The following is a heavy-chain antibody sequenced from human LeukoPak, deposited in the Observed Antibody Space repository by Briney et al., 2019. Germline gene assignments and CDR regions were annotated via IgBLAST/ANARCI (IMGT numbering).Heavy chain of an antibody. CDR1: VGSFSGYY. V-gene: IGHV4-34*01. J-gene: IGHJ5*02. CDR3: ARAVRWFDP. CDR2: INHSGST. Sequence: SETLSLTCAVYVGSFSGYYWSWIRQPPGKGLDWIGEINHSGSTNYNPSLKSRVTISVDTSKNQFSLKLSSVTAADTAVYYCARAVRWFDPWGQGTLVTVSS.